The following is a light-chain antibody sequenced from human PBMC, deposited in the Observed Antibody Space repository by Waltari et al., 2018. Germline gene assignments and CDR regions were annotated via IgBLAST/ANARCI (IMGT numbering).Light chain of an antibody. CDR2: GAS. Sequence: EIVMTQSPATLSVSPGERATLSCRASHTLTSNLAWYQQKPGQAPRLLIYGASIRATGIPARFSGSGSGTQFTLTISNLQSEDFVVYYCQQYNNRPYTFGQGTKLEIK. CDR3: QQYNNRPYT. V-gene: IGKV3-15*01. CDR1: HTLTSN. J-gene: IGKJ2*01.